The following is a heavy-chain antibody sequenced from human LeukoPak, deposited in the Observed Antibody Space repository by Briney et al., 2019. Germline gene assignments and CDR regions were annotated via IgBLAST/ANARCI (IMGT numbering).Heavy chain of an antibody. V-gene: IGHV3-23*01. J-gene: IGHJ2*01. CDR1: GFTFSSYA. D-gene: IGHD3-3*01. Sequence: GGSLRLSCAASGFTFSSYAMSWVRQAPGKGLEWVPAISGSGGSTYYADSVQGRFTISRDNTKNSLYLQMNSLRTEDTSVYYCARFYDFRHFDVWGRGTLVAVSS. CDR2: ISGSGGST. CDR3: ARFYDFRHFDV.